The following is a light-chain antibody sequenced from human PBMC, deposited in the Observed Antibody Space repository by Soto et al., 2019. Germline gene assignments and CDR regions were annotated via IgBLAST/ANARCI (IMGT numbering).Light chain of an antibody. Sequence: DIQMTQSPSSLSASVGDRVSITCQASQDINSYLNWFQQKPGKAPKLLIFDASNLQTGVPSRFSGSGSGTDFTFTISGLQPEDFATHFCQQYDNLLAPTFGGGTKVDIK. CDR2: DAS. CDR3: QQYDNLLAPT. V-gene: IGKV1-33*01. J-gene: IGKJ4*01. CDR1: QDINSY.